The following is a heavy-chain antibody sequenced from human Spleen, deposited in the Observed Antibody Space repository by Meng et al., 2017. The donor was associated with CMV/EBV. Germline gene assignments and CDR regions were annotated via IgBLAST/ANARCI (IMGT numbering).Heavy chain of an antibody. CDR3: ARDIESDGGIAAAELDY. CDR2: INPNSGGT. V-gene: IGHV1-2*02. D-gene: IGHD6-13*01. Sequence: QGEGGQSGAEVKKPGAAVKVSFKAYEYTFPGYFMRWVRQAPGQGLEWMGWINPNSGGTNYAQKFQGRVTMTRDTSISTAYMELSRLRSDDTAVYYCARDIESDGGIAAAELDYWGQGTLVTVSS. J-gene: IGHJ4*02. CDR1: EYTFPGYF.